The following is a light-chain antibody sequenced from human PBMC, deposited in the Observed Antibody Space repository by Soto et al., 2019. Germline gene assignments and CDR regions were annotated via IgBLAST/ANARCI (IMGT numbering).Light chain of an antibody. CDR1: QSISDW. Sequence: DIPMTQSPSTLSASVGDRVTITCRASQSISDWLAWYQQKPGKAPKVIISKASSLEYGVPSRFSGSGSGTEFTLTISSLQPDDFGTYHCQQYNSYWTFGQGTKVEV. CDR2: KAS. CDR3: QQYNSYWT. V-gene: IGKV1-5*03. J-gene: IGKJ1*01.